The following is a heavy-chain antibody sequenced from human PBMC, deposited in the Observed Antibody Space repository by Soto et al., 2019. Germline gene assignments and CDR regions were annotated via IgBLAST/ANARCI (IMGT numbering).Heavy chain of an antibody. Sequence: GGSLRLSCAASGFTFSNAWMNWVRQAPGKGLEWVGRIKSKTDDGTTEYAAPVKGRFTISRDDSKNTVYLQMNSLKSEDTAVYYCATGGGTIFGVIIDYYYGMDVWGQGTTVTVSS. CDR2: IKSKTDDGTT. J-gene: IGHJ6*02. V-gene: IGHV3-15*07. CDR3: ATGGGTIFGVIIDYYYGMDV. D-gene: IGHD3-3*01. CDR1: GFTFSNAW.